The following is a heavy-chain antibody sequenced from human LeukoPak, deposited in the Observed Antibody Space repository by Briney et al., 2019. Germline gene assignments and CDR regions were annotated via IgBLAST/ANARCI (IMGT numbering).Heavy chain of an antibody. V-gene: IGHV3-53*01. Sequence: GGSLRLSCAASGFTVSSNYMSWVRQAPGRGLEWVSVIYSGGSTYYADSVKGRFTISRDDSKNTLYLQMNTLRAEDTAVYYCARDRDGGPFHIDAWGQGTTVTVSS. CDR3: ARDRDGGPFHIDA. J-gene: IGHJ6*02. D-gene: IGHD5-24*01. CDR1: GFTVSSNY. CDR2: IYSGGST.